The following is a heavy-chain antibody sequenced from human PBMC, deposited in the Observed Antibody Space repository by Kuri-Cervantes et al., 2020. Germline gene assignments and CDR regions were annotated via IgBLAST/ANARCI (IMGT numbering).Heavy chain of an antibody. Sequence: GESLKISCKGSGYSFSNYWIGWVRQMPGKGLEWMGIIYPGDSDTKYSPSFQGQVTISADKSISTAYLQWSSLKASDTAVYYCARDVLPGYSSGWEADYWGQGTLVTVSS. J-gene: IGHJ4*02. D-gene: IGHD6-19*01. CDR3: ARDVLPGYSSGWEADY. V-gene: IGHV5-51*01. CDR2: IYPGDSDT. CDR1: GYSFSNYW.